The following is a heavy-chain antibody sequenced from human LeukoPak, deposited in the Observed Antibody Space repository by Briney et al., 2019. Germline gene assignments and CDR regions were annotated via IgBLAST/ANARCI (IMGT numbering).Heavy chain of an antibody. CDR3: ARFDQDWSTFDY. Sequence: ASVKVSCKASGYTFTGYYMHWVRQAPGQGLEWMGWIHPNSGDTNYVQKFQGRVTMTRDTSITTAYMELSLRSDDTAVYYCARFDQDWSTFDYWGQGTVVTVSS. J-gene: IGHJ4*02. CDR1: GYTFTGYY. CDR2: IHPNSGDT. V-gene: IGHV1-2*02. D-gene: IGHD1-1*01.